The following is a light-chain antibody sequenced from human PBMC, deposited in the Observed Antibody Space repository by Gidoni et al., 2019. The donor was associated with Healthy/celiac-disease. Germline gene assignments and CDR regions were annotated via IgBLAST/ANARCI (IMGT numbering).Light chain of an antibody. CDR2: AAS. CDR1: QSISSY. Sequence: IQMTQSPSSLSASVGDRVTITCRASQSISSYLNWYQPKPGKAPKLLIYAASSLQSGVPSMFSGRGSGTDFTLTISSLQPEDFATYYCQQSYSTPPWTFGQGTKVEIK. V-gene: IGKV1-39*01. CDR3: QQSYSTPPWT. J-gene: IGKJ1*01.